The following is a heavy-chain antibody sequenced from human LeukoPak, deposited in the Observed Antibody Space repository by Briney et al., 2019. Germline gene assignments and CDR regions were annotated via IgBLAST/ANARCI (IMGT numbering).Heavy chain of an antibody. CDR1: GYLFITYY. CDR3: ARSDIRPGWFDP. D-gene: IGHD2-15*01. J-gene: IGHJ5*02. Sequence: ASVKVSCKASGYLFITYYMRWVQQAPGQGLEWMGIINPRGGSTSYAQKFQGRVTMTRDTSTSTVYMELSSLRSEDTAVYYCARSDIRPGWFDPWGQGTLVTVSS. V-gene: IGHV1-46*01. CDR2: INPRGGST.